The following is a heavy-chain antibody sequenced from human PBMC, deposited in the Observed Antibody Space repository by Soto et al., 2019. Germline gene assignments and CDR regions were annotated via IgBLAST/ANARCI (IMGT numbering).Heavy chain of an antibody. V-gene: IGHV1-3*01. Sequence: ASVKVSCKASGYTFTSYAMHWVRQAPGQRLEWMGWINAGNGNTKYSQKFQGRVTITRDTSASTAYMELSSLRSEDTAVYYCARPGYCSGGSCYPAFDYWGQGTVVTVSS. D-gene: IGHD2-15*01. CDR2: INAGNGNT. CDR1: GYTFTSYA. J-gene: IGHJ4*02. CDR3: ARPGYCSGGSCYPAFDY.